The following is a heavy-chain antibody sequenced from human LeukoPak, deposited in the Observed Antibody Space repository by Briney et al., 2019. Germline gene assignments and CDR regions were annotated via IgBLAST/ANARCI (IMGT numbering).Heavy chain of an antibody. CDR3: AKGSDYYDSSGYIDY. V-gene: IGHV4-4*07. Sequence: SETLSLTCTVSGGSISSYYWSWIRQPAGKGLEWIGRIYTGGTTNYNPSLKSRVTMSINTSKSQFSLKLSSVTAADTAVYYCAKGSDYYDSSGYIDYWGQGTLVTVSS. CDR1: GGSISSYY. D-gene: IGHD3-22*01. CDR2: IYTGGTT. J-gene: IGHJ4*02.